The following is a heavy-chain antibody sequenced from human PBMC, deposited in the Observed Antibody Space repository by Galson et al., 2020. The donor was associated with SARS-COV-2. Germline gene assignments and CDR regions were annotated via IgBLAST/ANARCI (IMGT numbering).Heavy chain of an antibody. V-gene: IGHV4-39*01. CDR2: IYYSGST. CDR3: ASWDSDLDY. D-gene: IGHD1-26*01. CDR1: GGSISSSSYY. J-gene: IGHJ4*02. Sequence: SETLSLTCTVSGGSISSSSYYWGWIRQPPGKGLEWIGSIYYSGSTYYNPSLKSRVTISVDTSKNQFSLKLSSVTAADTAVYYCASWDSDLDYWGQGTLVTVSS.